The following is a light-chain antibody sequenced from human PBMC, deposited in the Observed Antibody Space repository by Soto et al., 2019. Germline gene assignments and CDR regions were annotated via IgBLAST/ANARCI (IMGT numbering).Light chain of an antibody. J-gene: IGKJ1*01. Sequence: IVMTQSPATLSVSPGERATLSCRASQSLRRNLAWYQQKPGQAPRLLIYAASTRATGIPARFSGSGSGTEFTLTISSLQSEDFAVYYCQQYNNWWTFGQGTKVEIK. CDR2: AAS. CDR3: QQYNNWWT. V-gene: IGKV3-15*01. CDR1: QSLRRN.